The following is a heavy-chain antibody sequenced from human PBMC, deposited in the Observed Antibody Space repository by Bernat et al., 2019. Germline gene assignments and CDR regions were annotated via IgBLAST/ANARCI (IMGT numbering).Heavy chain of an antibody. Sequence: QVQLQESGPGLVKPSQTLSLTCTVSGGSISSGGYYWSWIRQHPGKGLEWIGSIFYSGRTYYNPSLMSLVTISVDTSENQFSLKLTSVTAADTAVYYCARMVIWSGYYPYCDYWGQGTLVTVSS. CDR1: GGSISSGGYY. V-gene: IGHV4-31*01. CDR2: IFYSGRT. J-gene: IGHJ4*02. CDR3: ARMVIWSGYYPYCDY. D-gene: IGHD3-3*01.